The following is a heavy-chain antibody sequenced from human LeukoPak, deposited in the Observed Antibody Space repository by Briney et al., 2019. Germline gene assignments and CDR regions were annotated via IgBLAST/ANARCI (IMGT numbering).Heavy chain of an antibody. J-gene: IGHJ5*02. D-gene: IGHD3-22*01. Sequence: SVKVSCKASGYTFTSYGISWVRQAPGQGLEWMGWISAYNGNTNYAQKLQGRVTMTTDTSTSTAYMELRSLRSDDTAVYYCARELGITMIVVDPNWFDPWGQGTLVTVSS. V-gene: IGHV1-18*01. CDR2: ISAYNGNT. CDR3: ARELGITMIVVDPNWFDP. CDR1: GYTFTSYG.